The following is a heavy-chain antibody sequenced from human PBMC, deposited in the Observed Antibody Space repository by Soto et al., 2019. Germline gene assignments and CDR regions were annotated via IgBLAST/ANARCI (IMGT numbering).Heavy chain of an antibody. J-gene: IGHJ4*02. CDR1: GYTFTTHG. CDR2: INPSGGST. Sequence: GASVKVSCKASGYTFTTHGISWVRQAPGQGLEWMGIINPSGGSTSYAQKFQGRVTMTRDTSTSTVYMELSSLRSEDTAVYYCARDGYKSIFDYWGQGTLVTVSS. D-gene: IGHD5-12*01. V-gene: IGHV1-46*01. CDR3: ARDGYKSIFDY.